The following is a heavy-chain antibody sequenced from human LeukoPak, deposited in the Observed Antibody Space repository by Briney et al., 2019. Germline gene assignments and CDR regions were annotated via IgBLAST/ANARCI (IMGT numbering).Heavy chain of an antibody. Sequence: ASVKVSCKASGYTLTGHYMHWVRQAPGPRLGWMGWINPNSGGTNYAQKFQGRVTMTRDTSISTAYMELSRLRSDDTAVYYCWYYYDSSNAVVNAFDIWGQGTMVTVSS. CDR3: WYYYDSSNAVVNAFDI. CDR2: INPNSGGT. V-gene: IGHV1-2*02. J-gene: IGHJ3*02. CDR1: GYTLTGHY. D-gene: IGHD3-22*01.